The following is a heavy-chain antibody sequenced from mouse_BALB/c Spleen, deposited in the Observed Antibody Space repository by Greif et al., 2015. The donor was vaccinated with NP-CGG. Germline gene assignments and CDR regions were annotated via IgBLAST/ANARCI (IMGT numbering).Heavy chain of an antibody. V-gene: IGHV1S81*02. CDR1: GYTFTSYW. D-gene: IGHD2-1*01. Sequence: QVQLQQPGAELVKPGASVKLSCKASGYTFTSYWMHWVKQRPGQGLEWIGEINPSNGRTNYNEKFKSKATLTVDKSSSTAYMQLSSLTSEDSAVYYCARLGGNSYYFDYWGQGTTLTVSS. CDR2: INPSNGRT. CDR3: ARLGGNSYYFDY. J-gene: IGHJ2*01.